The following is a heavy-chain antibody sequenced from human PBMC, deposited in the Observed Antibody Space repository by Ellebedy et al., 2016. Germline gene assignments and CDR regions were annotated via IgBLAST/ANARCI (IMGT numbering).Heavy chain of an antibody. V-gene: IGHV1-18*01. D-gene: IGHD3-22*01. CDR3: ARGYYDSSAYYSKWDY. CDR2: ISAYNGHT. Sequence: ASVKVSXXASGYTFTSYDISWVRQAPGQGLEWMGWISAYNGHTTYAQKLQDRVTMTTDTSTSTAYMELRSLRSDDTAVYYCARGYYDSSAYYSKWDYWGQGTLVTVSS. CDR1: GYTFTSYD. J-gene: IGHJ4*02.